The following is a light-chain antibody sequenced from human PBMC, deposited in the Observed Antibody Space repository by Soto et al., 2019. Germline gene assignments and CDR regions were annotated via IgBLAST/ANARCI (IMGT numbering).Light chain of an antibody. J-gene: IGKJ1*01. Sequence: EIVLTQSPGTLSLSPGERATLSCRASQSVSSSYLAWYQQKPGQAPRLLIYGASSRATGIPDRFSDSGSGTDFTLTISRLEPEDLAVYYCQQYGSSLTWTFGQGTKVEIK. V-gene: IGKV3-20*01. CDR3: QQYGSSLTWT. CDR1: QSVSSSY. CDR2: GAS.